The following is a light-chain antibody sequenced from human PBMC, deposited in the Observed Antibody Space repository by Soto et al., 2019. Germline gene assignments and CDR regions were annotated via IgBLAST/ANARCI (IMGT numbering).Light chain of an antibody. CDR1: QSVSNN. V-gene: IGKV3D-15*01. CDR3: QQYNNWPPWT. Sequence: EIVLTQSPGTLSLSPGERATLSCRASQSVSNNYLAWYQQKPGQAPRLLIYGASTRATGIPARFSGSGSGTEFTLSISSLQSEDSAVYYCQQYNNWPPWTFGQGTKVDIK. CDR2: GAS. J-gene: IGKJ1*01.